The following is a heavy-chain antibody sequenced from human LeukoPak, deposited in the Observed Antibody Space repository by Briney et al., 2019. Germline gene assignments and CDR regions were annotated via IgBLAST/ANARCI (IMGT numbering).Heavy chain of an antibody. CDR2: ISGGSSYI. J-gene: IGHJ6*02. Sequence: GGSLRLSCAASGFTFSTYNMTWVRQAPGKGLEWVSSISGGSSYINYVDSVKGRFTISRDNAKNTLYLQMNSLRAEDTAVYYCASLYSGDYCYYGMDVWGQGTTVTVSS. CDR3: ASLYSGDYCYYGMDV. CDR1: GFTFSTYN. D-gene: IGHD2-8*01. V-gene: IGHV3-21*01.